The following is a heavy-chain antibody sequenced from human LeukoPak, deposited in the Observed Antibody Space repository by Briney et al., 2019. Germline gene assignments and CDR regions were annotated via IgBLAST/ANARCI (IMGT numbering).Heavy chain of an antibody. CDR2: INPNSGGT. D-gene: IGHD3-9*01. V-gene: IGHV1-2*02. CDR3: AREGALRCFDWLLYPPDY. CDR1: GYTFTGYY. J-gene: IGHJ4*02. Sequence: GASVKVSCKASGYTFTGYYMHWVRQAPGQGLEWMGWINPNSGGTNYAQKFQGRVTMTRDTSISTAYMELSRLRSDDTAVYYCAREGALRCFDWLLYPPDYWGQGTLVTVSS.